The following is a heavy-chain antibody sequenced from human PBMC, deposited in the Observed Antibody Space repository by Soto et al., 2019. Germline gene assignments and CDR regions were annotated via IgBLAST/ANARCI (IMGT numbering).Heavy chain of an antibody. J-gene: IGHJ4*02. CDR1: GGSFGNSA. Sequence: SVKVSCKASGGSFGNSAINWVRQTPGQGLEWLGGSIPVYRTPNYAQKFQGRVTITADESTGTAYMTLSSLASDDTAVYYCATGVIWIGYFTVDSWGQGTRVTVSS. CDR2: SIPVYRTP. V-gene: IGHV1-69*13. D-gene: IGHD3-3*01. CDR3: ATGVIWIGYFTVDS.